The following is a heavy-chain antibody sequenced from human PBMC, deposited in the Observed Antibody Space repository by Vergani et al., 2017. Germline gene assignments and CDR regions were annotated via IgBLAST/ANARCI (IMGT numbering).Heavy chain of an antibody. CDR3: ARDRVGYCSSTSCRGWFDP. Sequence: QVQLVQSGAEVKKPGASVKVSCKASGYTFTSYAMHWVRQAPGQRLEWMGWINAGNGNTKYSQKFQGRVTITRDTSASTAYMELSSLRSEDKAVYYCARDRVGYCSSTSCRGWFDPWGQGTLVTVSS. V-gene: IGHV1-3*01. CDR1: GYTFTSYA. D-gene: IGHD2-2*01. J-gene: IGHJ5*02. CDR2: INAGNGNT.